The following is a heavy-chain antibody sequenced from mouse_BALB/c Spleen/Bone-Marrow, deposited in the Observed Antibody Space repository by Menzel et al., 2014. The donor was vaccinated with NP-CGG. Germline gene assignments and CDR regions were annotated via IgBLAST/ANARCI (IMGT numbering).Heavy chain of an antibody. CDR2: VNPGSGGA. CDR1: GYAFTNYL. CDR3: AREWTARAVDY. J-gene: IGHJ2*01. D-gene: IGHD3-2*01. Sequence: VKLMESGAELVRPGTSVKVSCKASGYAFTNYLIEWVKQRPVQGLEWIGVVNPGSGGANYNAKFKGKATLTADKSSSTAYMQLSSLTSDDSAVYFCAREWTARAVDYWGQGTTLTVSP. V-gene: IGHV1-54*01.